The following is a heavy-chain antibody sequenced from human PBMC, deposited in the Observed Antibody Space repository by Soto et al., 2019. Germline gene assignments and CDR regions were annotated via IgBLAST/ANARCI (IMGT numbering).Heavy chain of an antibody. CDR3: ARLRFLEWLYDGMDV. Sequence: GESLKISCKGSGYSFTSYWMGWVRQMPGKGLEWMGIIYPGDSDTRYSPSFQGQVTISADKSISTAYLQWSSLKASDTAMYYCARLRFLEWLYDGMDVWGQGTTVTAP. V-gene: IGHV5-51*01. D-gene: IGHD3-3*01. CDR2: IYPGDSDT. J-gene: IGHJ6*02. CDR1: GYSFTSYW.